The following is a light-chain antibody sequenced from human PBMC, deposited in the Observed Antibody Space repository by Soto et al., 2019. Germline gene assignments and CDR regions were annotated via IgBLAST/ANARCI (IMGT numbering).Light chain of an antibody. V-gene: IGLV1-51*01. Sequence: QSVLTQPPSVSAAPGQTVTISCSGSSSNIGNNEISWYQQLPGPAPQLLMFDNKRRPSGIPDRFSGSKSGTSATLDITGLQTGDEADYYCGTWDSNLRAVVFGAGTHLTVL. CDR2: DNK. CDR3: GTWDSNLRAVV. CDR1: SSNIGNNE. J-gene: IGLJ2*01.